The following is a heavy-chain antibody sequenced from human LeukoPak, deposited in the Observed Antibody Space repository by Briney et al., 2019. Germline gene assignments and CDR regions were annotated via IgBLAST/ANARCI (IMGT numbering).Heavy chain of an antibody. V-gene: IGHV3-7*01. CDR1: GFTFISYW. J-gene: IGHJ4*02. Sequence: GGSLRLSCAASGFTFISYWMSWVRQAPGKGLEGVANIKQDGSEKYYVDSVKGRFTISRDNAKNSLYLQMNSLRAEDTAVYYCARDLWLRGLDYWGQGTLVTVSS. CDR2: IKQDGSEK. CDR3: ARDLWLRGLDY. D-gene: IGHD5-12*01.